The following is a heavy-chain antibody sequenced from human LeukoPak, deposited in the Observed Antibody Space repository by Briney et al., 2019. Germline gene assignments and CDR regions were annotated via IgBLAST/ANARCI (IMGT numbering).Heavy chain of an antibody. D-gene: IGHD1-26*01. CDR1: GYTFINYY. CDR3: TRNGWVGAPQLGAFDS. Sequence: GASVRLSCKASGYTFINYYLHWVRQAPGQGLEWMGIVDPSGRSTSHAQKFQGRVTMSGDTSTSTVYMELSSLRSEDMALYYCTRNGWVGAPQLGAFDSWGQGTMVTVSS. CDR2: VDPSGRST. V-gene: IGHV1-46*01. J-gene: IGHJ3*02.